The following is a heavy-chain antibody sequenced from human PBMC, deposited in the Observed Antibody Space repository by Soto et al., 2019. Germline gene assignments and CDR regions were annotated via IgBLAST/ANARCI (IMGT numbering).Heavy chain of an antibody. CDR2: IIPIFGTA. D-gene: IGHD2-15*01. J-gene: IGHJ5*02. CDR1: GGTFSSYA. CDR3: AAATRGNNWFDP. V-gene: IGHV1-69*06. Sequence: QVQLVQSGAEVKKPGSSVQVSCKASGGTFSSYAISWVRQAPGQGLEWMGGIIPIFGTANYAQKFQGRVTITADKSTSTAYMELSSLSSEDPAVYYCAAATRGNNWFDPWGQGTLVTVSS.